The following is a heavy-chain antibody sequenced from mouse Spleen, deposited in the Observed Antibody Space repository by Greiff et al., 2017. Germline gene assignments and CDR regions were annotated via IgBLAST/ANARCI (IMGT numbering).Heavy chain of an antibody. CDR3: ASLYYGYDGGYYYAMDY. CDR2: INPSSGYT. Sequence: VQLQQSGAELAKPGASVKLSCKASGYTFTSYWMHWVKQRPGQGLEWIGYINPSSGYTKYNQKFKDKATLTADKSSSTAYMQLSSLTYEDSAVYYRASLYYGYDGGYYYAMDYWGQGTSVTVSS. D-gene: IGHD2-2*01. V-gene: IGHV1-7*01. CDR1: GYTFTSYW. J-gene: IGHJ4*01.